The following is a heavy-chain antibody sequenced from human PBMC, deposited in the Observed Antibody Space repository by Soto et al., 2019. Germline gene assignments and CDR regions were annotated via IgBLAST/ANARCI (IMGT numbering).Heavy chain of an antibody. CDR1: GFTFSTYG. CDR3: ARAVGPYDY. V-gene: IGHV3-33*01. CDR2: IWYDGGIK. Sequence: QVQLVESGGGVVQPGGSLRLSCAASGFTFSTYGLHWVRQAPGKGLECVAVIWYDGGIKYYSDAVKGRFTISRDNSKDTLYLQLERLRADDTAVYYCARAVGPYDYWGQGTLVTVTS. J-gene: IGHJ4*02.